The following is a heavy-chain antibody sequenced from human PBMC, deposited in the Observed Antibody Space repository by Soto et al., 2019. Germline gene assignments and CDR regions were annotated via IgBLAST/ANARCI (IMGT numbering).Heavy chain of an antibody. Sequence: ASVKVSCKASGYTFTSYGISWVRQAPGQGLEWMGWISAYNGNTNYAQKLQGRVTMTTDTSTSTAYMELRSLRSDDTAVYYCARAEGTGDFFGGYVDVWGKGTTVTVSS. V-gene: IGHV1-18*01. D-gene: IGHD3-16*01. J-gene: IGHJ6*03. CDR3: ARAEGTGDFFGGYVDV. CDR1: GYTFTSYG. CDR2: ISAYNGNT.